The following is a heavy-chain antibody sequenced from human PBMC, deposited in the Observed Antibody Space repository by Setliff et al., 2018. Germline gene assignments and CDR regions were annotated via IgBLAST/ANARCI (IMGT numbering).Heavy chain of an antibody. CDR3: ARDNTMVGATDY. V-gene: IGHV4-61*02. D-gene: IGHD1-26*01. CDR2: LHTSGTT. J-gene: IGHJ4*02. CDR1: GGSITSGSYY. Sequence: SETLSLTCAVSGGSITSGSYYWSWIRQPAGEGLEWIGRLHTSGTTVYNPSLKGRVTISADTSTNHFSLKFTSVTAADTAVYYCARDNTMVGATDYWGQGALVTVSS.